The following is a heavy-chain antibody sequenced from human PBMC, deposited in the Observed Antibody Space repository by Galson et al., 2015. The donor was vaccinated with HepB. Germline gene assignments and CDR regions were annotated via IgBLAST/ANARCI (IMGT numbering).Heavy chain of an antibody. D-gene: IGHD3-16*01. CDR2: IKSRTDGGTT. CDR1: GFTFRNAW. J-gene: IGHJ4*02. Sequence: SLSLSCAASGFTFRNAWMTWVRQAPGKGLEWVGRIKSRTDGGTTDYAAPVKGRFTISRDASKKALFLQVKSLKTEDTAMYYCTTTGGGDFDYWGQGTLVTVSS. V-gene: IGHV3-15*01. CDR3: TTTGGGDFDY.